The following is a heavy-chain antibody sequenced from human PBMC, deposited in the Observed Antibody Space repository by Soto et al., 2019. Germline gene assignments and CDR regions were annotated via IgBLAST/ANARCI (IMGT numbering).Heavy chain of an antibody. D-gene: IGHD6-19*01. J-gene: IGHJ6*02. CDR1: GGTFSSYA. CDR2: IIPIFGTA. CDR3: AIARVAVAEAEAYYGMDV. V-gene: IGHV1-69*13. Sequence: ASVKVSCKVSGGTFSSYAISWVRQAPGQGLEWMGGIIPIFGTANYAQKFQGRVTITADESTSTAYMELSSLTSEDPAVYYCAIARVAVAEAEAYYGMDVWGQGTTVTVSS.